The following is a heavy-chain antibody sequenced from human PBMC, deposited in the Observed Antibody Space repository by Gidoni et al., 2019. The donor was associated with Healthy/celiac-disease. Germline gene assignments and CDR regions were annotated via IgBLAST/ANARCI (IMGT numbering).Heavy chain of an antibody. J-gene: IGHJ6*02. V-gene: IGHV3-73*01. CDR2: IRSKANSDAT. CDR1: GFTFSGSA. Sequence: EVQLVESGGGLVQPGGSLKLSCAASGFTFSGSARHWVRQASGKGLEWVGRIRSKANSDATAYAASVKGRFTISRDDSKNTAYLQMNSLKTEDTAVYYCTSWYYGSGRDYYGMDVWGQGTTVTVSS. CDR3: TSWYYGSGRDYYGMDV. D-gene: IGHD3-10*01.